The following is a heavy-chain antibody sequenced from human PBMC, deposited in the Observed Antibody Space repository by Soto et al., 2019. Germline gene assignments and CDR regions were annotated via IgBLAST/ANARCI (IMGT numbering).Heavy chain of an antibody. Sequence: ASVKVSCKASGYSFTSCGIRWVRQAPGQGLEWMGWISAYNGNTNYAQKLQGRVTMTTDTSTSTAYMELRSLRSDDTAVYYCARSYRGNYFDYWGQGTLVTVSS. V-gene: IGHV1-18*01. J-gene: IGHJ4*02. D-gene: IGHD1-26*01. CDR1: GYSFTSCG. CDR3: ARSYRGNYFDY. CDR2: ISAYNGNT.